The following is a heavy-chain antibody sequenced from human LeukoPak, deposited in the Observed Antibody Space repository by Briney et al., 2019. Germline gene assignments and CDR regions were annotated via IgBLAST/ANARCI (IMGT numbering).Heavy chain of an antibody. CDR3: GRWRESSNWPPGYLQY. V-gene: IGHV1-18*01. D-gene: IGHD4-11*01. J-gene: IGHJ1*01. Sequence: ASVKVSCKASGFTFTNFGFSWVRQAPGQGLEWMGWISAYNGNTDYAQNLQGRVSMTTDASTSTVYMELRSLRSDDTATYYCGRWRESSNWPPGYLQYWGQGTLLIVSS. CDR2: ISAYNGNT. CDR1: GFTFTNFG.